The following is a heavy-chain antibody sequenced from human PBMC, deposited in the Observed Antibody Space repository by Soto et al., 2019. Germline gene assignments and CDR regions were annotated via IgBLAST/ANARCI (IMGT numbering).Heavy chain of an antibody. Sequence: GGSLRLSCAASGFTFTRYSMNWVRQAPGKGLEWVSSISSTTNYIYYGDSMKGRFTISRDNAKNSLYLQMNSLRAEDTAVYYCARSSGGVFVIIIGGSNWLAPWGQGSLVTVSS. CDR3: ARSSGGVFVIIIGGSNWLAP. CDR1: GFTFTRYS. J-gene: IGHJ5*02. CDR2: ISSTTNYI. D-gene: IGHD3-16*02. V-gene: IGHV3-21*06.